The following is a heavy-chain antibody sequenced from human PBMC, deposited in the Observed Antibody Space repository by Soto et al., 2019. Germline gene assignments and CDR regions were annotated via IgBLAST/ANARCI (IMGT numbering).Heavy chain of an antibody. CDR3: ARDNWNDDPYDAFDI. V-gene: IGHV3-30-3*01. Sequence: GGSLRLSCAASGFTFSSYAMHWVRQAPGKGLEWVAVISYDGSNKYYADSVKGRFTISRDNSKNTLYLQMSSLRAEDTAVYYCARDNWNDDPYDAFDIWGQGTMVTVSS. D-gene: IGHD1-20*01. CDR2: ISYDGSNK. CDR1: GFTFSSYA. J-gene: IGHJ3*02.